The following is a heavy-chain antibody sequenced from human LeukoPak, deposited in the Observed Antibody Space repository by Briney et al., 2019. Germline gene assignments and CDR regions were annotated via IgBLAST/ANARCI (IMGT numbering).Heavy chain of an antibody. J-gene: IGHJ3*02. CDR2: ISAYNGNT. CDR1: GYTFTSYG. CDR3: ARDWDYSRGYDVFDI. V-gene: IGHV1-18*01. D-gene: IGHD6-13*01. Sequence: ASVKVSCKASGYTFTSYGISWVRQAPGQGLEWMGWISAYNGNTNSAQKVQDRVTMTTDTSTSTAYMELRSLRSDDTAVYYCARDWDYSRGYDVFDIWGQGTMVTVSS.